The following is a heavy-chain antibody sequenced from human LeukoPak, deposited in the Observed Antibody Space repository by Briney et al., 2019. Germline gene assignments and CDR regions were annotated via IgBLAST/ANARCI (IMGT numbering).Heavy chain of an antibody. CDR2: INHSGST. D-gene: IGHD5-18*01. V-gene: IGHV4-34*01. Sequence: KPSETLSLTCAVYGGSFSGYYWSWIRQPPGKGLEWIGEINHSGSTNYNPSLKSRVTISVDTSKNQFSLKLSSVTAADTAVYYCARGPPWGDAARAPTLVYCGQGTLVTVSS. CDR3: ARGPPWGDAARAPTLVY. J-gene: IGHJ4*02. CDR1: GGSFSGYY.